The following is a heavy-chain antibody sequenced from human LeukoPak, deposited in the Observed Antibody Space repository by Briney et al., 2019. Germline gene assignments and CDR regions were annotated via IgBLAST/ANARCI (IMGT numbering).Heavy chain of an antibody. D-gene: IGHD1-14*01. CDR1: GFTFSSYW. J-gene: IGHJ3*02. CDR2: INSDGSTT. V-gene: IGHV3-74*01. CDR3: AGVYNTNRRAFDM. Sequence: PGGSLRLSCAASGFTFSSYWIHWVRQAPGKGLVWVSRINSDGSTTVYADSVRGRFTISRDNAKNTLYLQMISLRPEDTAVYYCAGVYNTNRRAFDMWGQGRMVTVSS.